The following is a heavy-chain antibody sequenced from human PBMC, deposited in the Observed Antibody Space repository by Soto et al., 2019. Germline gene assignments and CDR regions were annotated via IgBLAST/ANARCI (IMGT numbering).Heavy chain of an antibody. CDR2: IYYSGST. Sequence: PSETLSLTCTVSGGSISSGGYYWSWIRQHPGKGLEWIGYIYYSGSTYYNPSLKSRVTISVDTSKNQFSLKLSSVTAADTAVYYCARDREYYGSGSYPQPYGMDVWGQGTTVT. J-gene: IGHJ6*02. CDR3: ARDREYYGSGSYPQPYGMDV. V-gene: IGHV4-31*03. CDR1: GGSISSGGYY. D-gene: IGHD3-10*01.